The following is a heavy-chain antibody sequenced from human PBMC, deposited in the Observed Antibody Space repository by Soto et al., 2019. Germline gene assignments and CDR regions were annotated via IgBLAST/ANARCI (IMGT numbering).Heavy chain of an antibody. CDR2: ISDSGDRA. V-gene: IGHV3-23*01. D-gene: IGHD3-16*02. Sequence: GGSLRLSCASSGFTLSMSAVNWVRQAPGKGLEWVSYISDSGDRAYYADSVKGRFTISRDRSKNTVSLQMDSLRAEDTAVYYCAKDRGIIVKAGDAFDVWGQGTKVTVSS. J-gene: IGHJ3*01. CDR1: GFTLSMSA. CDR3: AKDRGIIVKAGDAFDV.